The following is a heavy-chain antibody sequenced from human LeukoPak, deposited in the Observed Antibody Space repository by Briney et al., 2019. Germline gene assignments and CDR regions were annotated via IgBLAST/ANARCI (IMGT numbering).Heavy chain of an antibody. Sequence: ASVKVSCKASGYTFTSYGISWVRQAPGQGLEWMGWISAYNGNTNYAQKLQGRVTMTTDTSTSTAYMELRSLRSDDTAVYYCARWFSGRTLEWLQLSYYYYYMDVWGKGTTVTVSS. J-gene: IGHJ6*03. CDR2: ISAYNGNT. CDR3: ARWFSGRTLEWLQLSYYYYYMDV. V-gene: IGHV1-18*01. D-gene: IGHD3-3*01. CDR1: GYTFTSYG.